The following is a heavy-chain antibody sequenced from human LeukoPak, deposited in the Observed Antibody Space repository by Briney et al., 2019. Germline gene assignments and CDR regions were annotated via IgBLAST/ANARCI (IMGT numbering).Heavy chain of an antibody. J-gene: IGHJ6*03. V-gene: IGHV4-59*01. Sequence: SETLSLTCTVSGASITSYYWTWIRQPPGKGLEWIGYIYHTGNIKYNPSLNSRVTISIDTSKNQFSLKLSSVTAADTAVYYCARENYPYYYYYMDVWGKGTTVTVSS. CDR3: ARENYPYYYYYMDV. CDR1: GASITSYY. D-gene: IGHD5-24*01. CDR2: IYHTGNI.